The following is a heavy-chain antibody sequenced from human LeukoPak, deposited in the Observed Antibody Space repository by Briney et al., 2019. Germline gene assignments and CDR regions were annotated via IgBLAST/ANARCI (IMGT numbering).Heavy chain of an antibody. V-gene: IGHV1-2*02. J-gene: IGHJ5*02. CDR3: TRDVGSGIVYVPVNWFDP. CDR1: GYTFTGYY. CDR2: INPNSGGT. Sequence: ASVKVSCKASGYTFTGYYMHWVRQAPGQGLEWMGWINPNSGGTNYAQKFQGRVTMTRDTSISTAYMELSRLRSDDTAVYYCTRDVGSGIVYVPVNWFDPWGQGTLVTVSS. D-gene: IGHD3-10*01.